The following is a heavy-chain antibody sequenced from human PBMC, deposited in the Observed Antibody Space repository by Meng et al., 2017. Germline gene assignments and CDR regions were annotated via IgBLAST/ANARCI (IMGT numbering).Heavy chain of an antibody. J-gene: IGHJ5*02. Sequence: QVQLLTSGAEVKKPGASVKVSCKSSGYTFTSYAMHWVRQAPGQRLEWMGWINAGNGNTKYSQKFQARVTITRDTSASTAYMELSSLRSEDTAVYYCARDKLKTFDPWGQGTLVTVSS. CDR2: INAGNGNT. CDR1: GYTFTSYA. V-gene: IGHV1-3*01. CDR3: ARDKLKTFDP.